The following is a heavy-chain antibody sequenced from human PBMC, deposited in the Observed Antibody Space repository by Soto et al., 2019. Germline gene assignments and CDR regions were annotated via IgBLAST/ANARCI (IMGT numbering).Heavy chain of an antibody. CDR2: IYYSGST. J-gene: IGHJ3*02. Sequence: PSETLSLTCTVSGGSVSSGSYYWSWIRRPPGKGLEWIGYIYYSGSTNYNPSLKSRVTISVDTSKNQFSLKLSSVTAADTAVYYCARATLGARYYYDSSGYHIRGAFDIWGQGTMVTV. V-gene: IGHV4-61*01. D-gene: IGHD3-22*01. CDR1: GGSVSSGSYY. CDR3: ARATLGARYYYDSSGYHIRGAFDI.